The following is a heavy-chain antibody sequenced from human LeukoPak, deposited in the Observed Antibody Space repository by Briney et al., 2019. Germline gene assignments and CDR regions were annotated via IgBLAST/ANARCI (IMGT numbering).Heavy chain of an antibody. D-gene: IGHD3-22*01. J-gene: IGHJ3*02. CDR1: GFSISSYY. CDR3: ARDRVALYYYDSSGYFHDAFDI. Sequence: PSENLSLTCTGSGFSISSYYWSWIRQPAGKGLEWIGRIYTSGSTNYNPSLKSRVTMSVETSKNQFSLKLSSVTAADTAVYYCARDRVALYYYDSSGYFHDAFDIWGQGTMDTVSS. CDR2: IYTSGST. V-gene: IGHV4-4*07.